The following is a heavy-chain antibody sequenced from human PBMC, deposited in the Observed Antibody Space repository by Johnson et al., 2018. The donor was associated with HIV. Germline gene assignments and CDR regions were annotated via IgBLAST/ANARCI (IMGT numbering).Heavy chain of an antibody. CDR2: GSKK. CDR3: ARERDPERGAQKSGVYAFDI. D-gene: IGHD3-10*01. J-gene: IGHJ3*02. CDR1: GITFSSSV. Sequence: QVQLVESGGGVVQPGRSLRLSCAGSGITFSSSVLVYTGYGSKKYYADAVQGRFTISRDNSKNTLYLQMNSLRAEDTAVYYCARERDPERGAQKSGVYAFDIWGQGTMVTVSS. V-gene: IGHV3-30*01.